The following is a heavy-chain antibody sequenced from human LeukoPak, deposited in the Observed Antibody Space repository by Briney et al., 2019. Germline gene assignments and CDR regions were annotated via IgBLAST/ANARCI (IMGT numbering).Heavy chain of an antibody. J-gene: IGHJ4*02. Sequence: ASVKVSCKASGYTFTGYYMHWVRQAPGQGLEWMGWINPNSGGTNYAQKFQGRVTMTRDTSISTAYMELSRLRSDDTTVYYCASLVSGSYGRDYWGQGTLVTVSS. CDR1: GYTFTGYY. D-gene: IGHD1-26*01. CDR2: INPNSGGT. CDR3: ASLVSGSYGRDY. V-gene: IGHV1-2*02.